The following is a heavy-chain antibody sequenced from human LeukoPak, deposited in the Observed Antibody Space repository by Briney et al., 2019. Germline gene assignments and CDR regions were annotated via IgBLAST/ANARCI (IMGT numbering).Heavy chain of an antibody. CDR1: RFTFSNYG. V-gene: IGHV4-39*07. J-gene: IGHJ5*02. CDR3: ARGTMIVVVNWFDP. CDR2: IYYSGST. D-gene: IGHD3-22*01. Sequence: PGGSLRLSCAASRFTFSNYGVNWVRQPPGKGLEWIGSIYYSGSTYYNPSLKSRVTISVDTSKNQFSLKLSSVTAADTAVYYCARGTMIVVVNWFDPWGQGTLVTVSS.